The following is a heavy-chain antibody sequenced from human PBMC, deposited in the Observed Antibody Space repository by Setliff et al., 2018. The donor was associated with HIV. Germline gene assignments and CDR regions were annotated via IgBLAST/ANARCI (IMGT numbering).Heavy chain of an antibody. CDR1: GGSISSHY. CDR3: ARELYGGNSRPFDY. D-gene: IGHD2-21*02. CDR2: ISYSGSP. Sequence: PSETLSLTCTVSGGSISSHYWSWIRQPPGKGLEWIGFISYSGSPNSNPSLKSRVTISVDTSKNQFSLKLSSVTAADTAVYYCARELYGGNSRPFDYWGQGALVTVSS. J-gene: IGHJ4*02. V-gene: IGHV4-59*11.